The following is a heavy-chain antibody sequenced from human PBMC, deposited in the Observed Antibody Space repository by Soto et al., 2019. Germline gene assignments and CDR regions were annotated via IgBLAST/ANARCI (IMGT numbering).Heavy chain of an antibody. CDR1: GVTFTRYS. J-gene: IGHJ4*02. CDR3: ARESEDLTSNFDY. V-gene: IGHV3-21*06. Sequence: LSCAASGVTFTRYSMNWVSQVPGKGLEWVSSISSTTNYIYYGDSMKGRFTISRDNTKNSLYLEMNSLRAEDTAVYYCARESEDLTSNFDYWGQGTLVTVSS. CDR2: ISSTTNYI.